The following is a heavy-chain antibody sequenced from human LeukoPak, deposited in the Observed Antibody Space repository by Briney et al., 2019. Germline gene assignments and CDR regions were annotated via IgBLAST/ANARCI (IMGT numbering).Heavy chain of an antibody. CDR2: INPDSGGT. J-gene: IGHJ4*02. CDR1: GYTFTNYY. V-gene: IGHV1-2*02. Sequence: ASVKVSCKASGYTFTNYYMHWVRQAPGQGLEWMGWINPDSGGTDYAQNFQGRVTMTRDTSISTAYMELSRLRSDDTAVYYCARPFIETPSLGALDYWGQGTLVTVSS. CDR3: ARPFIETPSLGALDY. D-gene: IGHD4-23*01.